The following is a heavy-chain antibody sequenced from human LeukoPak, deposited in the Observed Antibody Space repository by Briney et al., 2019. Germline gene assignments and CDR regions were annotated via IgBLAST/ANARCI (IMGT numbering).Heavy chain of an antibody. CDR2: ISAYNGNT. D-gene: IGHD3-3*01. CDR1: GYTFTSYG. Sequence: ASVKVSCKASGYTFTSYGISWVRQAPGQRLEWMGWISAYNGNTNYAQKLQGRVTMTTDTSTSTAYMELRSLRSDDTAVYYCAREGVITIFGVVIPSYYYYMDVWRKGTTVTVSS. V-gene: IGHV1-18*01. CDR3: AREGVITIFGVVIPSYYYYMDV. J-gene: IGHJ6*03.